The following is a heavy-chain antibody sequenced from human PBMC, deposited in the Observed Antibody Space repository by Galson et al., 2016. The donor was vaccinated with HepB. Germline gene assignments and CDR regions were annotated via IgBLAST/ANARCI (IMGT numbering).Heavy chain of an antibody. CDR3: ARGCPWSGSSLPDY. D-gene: IGHD1-26*01. CDR2: IGIGGDT. CDR1: GFAFSGYD. V-gene: IGHV3-13*04. J-gene: IGHJ4*02. Sequence: SLRLSCAASGFAFSGYDMHWVRQATGKGLEWVSAIGIGGDTYYAGSVKGRFTISNENTKSSLFLQMKSLRAGDMAVYYCARGCPWSGSSLPDYWGQGTLVTVSS.